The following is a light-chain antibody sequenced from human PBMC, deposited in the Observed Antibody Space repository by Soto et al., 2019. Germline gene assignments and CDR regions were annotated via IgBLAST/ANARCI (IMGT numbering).Light chain of an antibody. CDR3: QQSYSTPVT. J-gene: IGKJ1*01. Sequence: DIERTQSSSALSASVGDRVTITCRASQGISNYLAWFQQKPGKVPKRLIYGASNLESGVPSRFSGSVSGTEGTLTISSLKTDDGSTYDCQQSYSTPVTFGQGTKVDIK. CDR1: QGISNY. CDR2: GAS. V-gene: IGKV1-17*03.